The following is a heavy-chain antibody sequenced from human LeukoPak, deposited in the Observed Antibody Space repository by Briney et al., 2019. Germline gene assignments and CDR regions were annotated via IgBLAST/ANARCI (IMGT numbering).Heavy chain of an antibody. J-gene: IGHJ3*02. V-gene: IGHV4-59*08. CDR3: ARTTLRFRAFDI. D-gene: IGHD1-14*01. Sequence: SETLSLTCTVSGGSISSYYWSWIRQPPGKGLEWIGYIYYSGSTNYNPSLKSRVTISVDTSKNQFSPKLSSVTAADTAVYYCARTTLRFRAFDIWGQGTMVTVSS. CDR1: GGSISSYY. CDR2: IYYSGST.